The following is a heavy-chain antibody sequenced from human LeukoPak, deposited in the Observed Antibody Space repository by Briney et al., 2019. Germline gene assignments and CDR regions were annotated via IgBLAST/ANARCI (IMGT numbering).Heavy chain of an antibody. CDR1: GGSITNGGYY. Sequence: PSQTLSLTCTVSGGSITNGGYYWSWIRQPAGKGLEWIGRIYTTGSTNYNPSLKSRVTISLDTSKNQFSLKLSSVSAEDTALYYCARERLGGSYYRPVEYWGQGTLVTVSS. J-gene: IGHJ4*02. CDR3: ARERLGGSYYRPVEY. V-gene: IGHV4-61*02. CDR2: IYTTGST. D-gene: IGHD1-26*01.